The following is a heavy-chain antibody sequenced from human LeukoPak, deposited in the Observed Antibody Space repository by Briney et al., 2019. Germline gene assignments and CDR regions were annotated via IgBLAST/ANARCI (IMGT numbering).Heavy chain of an antibody. J-gene: IGHJ4*02. V-gene: IGHV1-2*02. CDR3: ARDSSGEYGGNLPPDY. CDR1: GYTFIGYY. Sequence: ASVKVSCKASGYTFIGYYMHWVRQAPGQGLEWMGWINPNSGGTNYAQKFQGRVTMTRDTSISTAYMELSRLRSDDTAVYYCARDSSGEYGGNLPPDYWGQGTLVTVSS. D-gene: IGHD4-23*01. CDR2: INPNSGGT.